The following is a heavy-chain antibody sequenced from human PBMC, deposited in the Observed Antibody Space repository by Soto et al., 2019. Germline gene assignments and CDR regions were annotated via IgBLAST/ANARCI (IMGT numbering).Heavy chain of an antibody. CDR3: TTPFYDWWSGYFARWYYFDY. Sequence: EVQLVESGGGLVKPGGSLRLSCAASGFTFSNAWMSWVRQAPGKGLEWVGRIKSKTDGGTTDYAAPVKGRFTISRDDSKYTLYLQMNSLKTEDTAVYYCTTPFYDWWSGYFARWYYFDYWGQGTLVTVSS. D-gene: IGHD3-3*01. V-gene: IGHV3-15*01. J-gene: IGHJ4*02. CDR2: IKSKTDGGTT. CDR1: GFTFSNAW.